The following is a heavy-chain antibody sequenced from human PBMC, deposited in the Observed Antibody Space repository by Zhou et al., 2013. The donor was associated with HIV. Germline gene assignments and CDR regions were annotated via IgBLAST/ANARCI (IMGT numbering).Heavy chain of an antibody. Sequence: EVQLVETGGGLIQPGESLRLSCAVSGLTVSTKIMSWVRQAPGRGLEWVSVVYADGRTYYADSVKGRFTMSRDTSKNTLCLQMSSLRADDTGVYYCTASLGMGGTLADYWGQGSLVTVSS. J-gene: IGHJ4*02. CDR3: TASLGMGGTLADY. V-gene: IGHV3-53*02. D-gene: IGHD1-26*01. CDR1: GLTVSTKI. CDR2: VYADGRT.